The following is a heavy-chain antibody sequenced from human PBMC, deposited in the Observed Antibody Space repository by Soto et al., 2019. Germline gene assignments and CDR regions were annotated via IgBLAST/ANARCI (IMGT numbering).Heavy chain of an antibody. J-gene: IGHJ4*02. Sequence: QVQLQESGPGLVKPSGTLSLTCAVSDGSISSSNWWSWVSQPPGKGLEWIGEIYHSGSTNYNPSLKSRGTIAGDKSKDQFSLKLSSVTAADTAVYYCARDPHSNYYDSSGGFDYWGQGTLVTVSS. V-gene: IGHV4-4*02. CDR2: IYHSGST. D-gene: IGHD3-22*01. CDR1: DGSISSSNW. CDR3: ARDPHSNYYDSSGGFDY.